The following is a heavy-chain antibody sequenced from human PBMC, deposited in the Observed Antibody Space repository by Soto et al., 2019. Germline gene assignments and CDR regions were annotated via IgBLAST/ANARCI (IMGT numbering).Heavy chain of an antibody. CDR3: VRDGTKTLRDWFDP. D-gene: IGHD1-1*01. V-gene: IGHV4-4*07. CDR1: VASISGFY. J-gene: IGHJ5*02. CDR2: IYATGTT. Sequence: SETLSLTCTVSVASISGFYWSWIRKSAGKGLEWIGRIYATGTTDYNPSLKSRVMMSVDTSKKQFSLKLRSVTAADTAVYYCVRDGTKTLRDWFDPLGQGSSVTLSS.